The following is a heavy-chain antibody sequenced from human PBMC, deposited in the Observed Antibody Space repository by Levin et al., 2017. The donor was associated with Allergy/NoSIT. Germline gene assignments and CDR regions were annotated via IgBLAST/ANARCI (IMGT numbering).Heavy chain of an antibody. Sequence: PGGSLRLSCAVSGFTFSTYAMHWVRQAPGKGLEWVAIISYHGSNKYYADSVRGRFTISRDNSKNTLYLQMNSLRPEDTAVYYCAKDLGVYGSGSYNYMDVWGKGTTVTVS. CDR1: GFTFSTYA. D-gene: IGHD3-10*01. CDR3: AKDLGVYGSGSYNYMDV. V-gene: IGHV3-30*18. J-gene: IGHJ6*03. CDR2: ISYHGSNK.